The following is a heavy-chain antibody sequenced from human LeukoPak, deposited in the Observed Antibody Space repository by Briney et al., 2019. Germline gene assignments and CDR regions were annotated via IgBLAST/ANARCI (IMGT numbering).Heavy chain of an antibody. Sequence: QSGGSLRLSCAASGFTFSSYAMSWVRHAPGKGLEGVSAISGSGGSTYYADSVKGRFTISRDNSKNTLYLQMYSLRAEDTAVYYCAKDPREYCSSTSCPNWFDPWGQGTLVTVSS. CDR2: ISGSGGST. D-gene: IGHD2-2*01. CDR3: AKDPREYCSSTSCPNWFDP. V-gene: IGHV3-23*01. CDR1: GFTFSSYA. J-gene: IGHJ5*02.